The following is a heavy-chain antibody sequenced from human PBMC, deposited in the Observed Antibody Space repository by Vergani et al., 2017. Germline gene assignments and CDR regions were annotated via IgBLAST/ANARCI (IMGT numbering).Heavy chain of an antibody. CDR1: GFSFRGHG. CDR3: AKDLSYSTAWPHFDS. V-gene: IGHV3-30*18. Sequence: QVHLVETGGGVVQPGRSLTLSCVASGFSFRGHGMHWVRQAPGKGLEWVAMISYDGDRRDYGDFAKGRFSISRDSSKTVYLQMNSLRVEDTAMYFCAKDLSYSTAWPHFDSRVQGTLVTVSS. D-gene: IGHD4-11*01. J-gene: IGHJ4*02. CDR2: ISYDGDRR.